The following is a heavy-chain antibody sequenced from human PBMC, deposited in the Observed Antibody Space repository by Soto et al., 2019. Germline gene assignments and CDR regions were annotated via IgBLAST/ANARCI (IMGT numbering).Heavy chain of an antibody. D-gene: IGHD6-19*01. Sequence: QVQLVESGGGVVQPGRSLRLSCVVSGFSFRDYDMNWVRQVPGKGLEWVAVISYNGNDKYYADSVKGRFTLSRDTSKNTLYLQMNSLRTEDTAVYYCVRVEGIAVTTWGQGTLVNLSS. V-gene: IGHV3-30*03. CDR2: ISYNGNDK. CDR1: GFSFRDYD. J-gene: IGHJ5*02. CDR3: VRVEGIAVTT.